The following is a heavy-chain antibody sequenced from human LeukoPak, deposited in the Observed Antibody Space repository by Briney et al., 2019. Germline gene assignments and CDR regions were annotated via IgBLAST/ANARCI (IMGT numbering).Heavy chain of an antibody. D-gene: IGHD1-26*01. J-gene: IGHJ6*03. CDR1: GYTFTGYY. CDR3: ARGRWEPLYYYYYMDV. CDR2: INPNSGGT. V-gene: IGHV1-2*05. Sequence: ASVKASCKASGYTFTGYYMHWVRQAPGHGLEWMGRINPNSGGTHYAQKFQGRVTMTRDTSISTDNMELSRLRSDDTVVYYCARGRWEPLYYYYYMDVWGKGTTVTVSS.